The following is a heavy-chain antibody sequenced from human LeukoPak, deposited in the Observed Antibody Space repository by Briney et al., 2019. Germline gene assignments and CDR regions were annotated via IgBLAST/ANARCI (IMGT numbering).Heavy chain of an antibody. V-gene: IGHV4-39*07. CDR2: IYHSGNS. J-gene: IGHJ4*02. CDR1: GGSISSSSYH. Sequence: PSETLSLTCTVSGGSISSSSYHWGWIRQPPGKGLEWIGSIYHSGNSNYNPSIKSRVTISVDKSRHQSSLRLSSVTAADTAFYYCARDVGARLPGYWGQGILVTVSS. D-gene: IGHD6-6*01. CDR3: ARDVGARLPGY.